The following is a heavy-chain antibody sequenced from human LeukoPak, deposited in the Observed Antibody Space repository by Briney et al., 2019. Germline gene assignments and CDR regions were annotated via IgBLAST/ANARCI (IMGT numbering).Heavy chain of an antibody. CDR1: GGSISSYY. D-gene: IGHD6-13*01. J-gene: IGHJ5*02. CDR3: ARDLAAAGTRWFDP. V-gene: IGHV4-59*01. CDR2: IYYSGST. Sequence: PSETLSLTCTVSGGSISSYYWSWIRQLPGKGLEWIGYIYYSGSTNYNPSLKSRVTISVDTSKNQFSLKLSSVTAADTAVYYCARDLAAAGTRWFDPWGQGTLVTVSS.